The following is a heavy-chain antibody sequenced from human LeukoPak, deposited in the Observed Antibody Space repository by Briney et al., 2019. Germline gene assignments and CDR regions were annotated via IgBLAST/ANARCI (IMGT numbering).Heavy chain of an antibody. Sequence: PSETLSLTCTVSGGSISGYYWSWIRQPAGKGLEWVGRIYTSGRPNYNPSLKSRVTMSLDTSKKQSSLKLSSVTAADTAVYYCARAGGEGFDHWGQGTLVTVSS. CDR3: ARAGGEGFDH. CDR1: GGSISGYY. D-gene: IGHD3-10*01. J-gene: IGHJ4*02. CDR2: IYTSGRP. V-gene: IGHV4-4*07.